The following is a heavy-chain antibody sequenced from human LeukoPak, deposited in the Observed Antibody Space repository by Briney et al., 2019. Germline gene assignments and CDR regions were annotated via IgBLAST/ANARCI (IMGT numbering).Heavy chain of an antibody. CDR2: MTYDGSNK. CDR1: ELTFSDYA. J-gene: IGHJ6*02. CDR3: ARDGDGYCSSTSCYVPYYYGMDV. V-gene: IGHV3-30*04. D-gene: IGHD2-2*03. Sequence: GGSLRLSCAASELTFSDYAIHWVRQAPGKGLEWVALMTYDGSNKYYADSVKGRFTISRDNSKNTLYLQMNSLRAEDTAVYYCARDGDGYCSSTSCYVPYYYGMDVWGQGTTVTVSS.